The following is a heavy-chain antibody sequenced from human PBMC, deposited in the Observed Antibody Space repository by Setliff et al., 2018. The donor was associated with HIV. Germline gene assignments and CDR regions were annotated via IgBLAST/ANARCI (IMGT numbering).Heavy chain of an antibody. V-gene: IGHV1-18*01. Sequence: ASVKVSCKASGYTFTSYGISWVRQAPGQGLEWMGWISAYNGGTNYSQTFQGRVTLTRDTSISTAYMELTGLTSDDTAVYYCARVAVSGTPWGQGTLVTVSS. CDR2: ISAYNGGT. CDR3: ARVAVSGTP. D-gene: IGHD6-19*01. J-gene: IGHJ4*02. CDR1: GYTFTSYG.